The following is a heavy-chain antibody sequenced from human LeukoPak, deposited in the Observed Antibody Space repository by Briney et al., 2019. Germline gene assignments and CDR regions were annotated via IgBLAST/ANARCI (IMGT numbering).Heavy chain of an antibody. V-gene: IGHV1-24*01. D-gene: IGHD3-10*01. CDR2: FDPEGGEG. CDR1: GYTFTELS. Sequence: AASVKVSCKVSGYTFTELSIHWVRQAPGKGLEWMGGFDPEGGEGIYAPKFQGRVTVTEDTSTDTAYMELSSLRSEDTAVYYCATAPITMVRGALNWFDPWGQGTLVTVSS. J-gene: IGHJ5*02. CDR3: ATAPITMVRGALNWFDP.